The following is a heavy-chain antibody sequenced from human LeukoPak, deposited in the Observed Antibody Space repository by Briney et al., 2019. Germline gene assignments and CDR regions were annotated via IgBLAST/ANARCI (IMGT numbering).Heavy chain of an antibody. CDR1: GYTFTSYG. CDR2: ISAYNGNT. CDR3: TTDYRGAVAGLGNWFDP. Sequence: ASVKVSCKASGYTFTSYGISWVRQAPGQGLEWMGWISAYNGNTNYAQKLQGRVTMTTDTSTSTAYMELRSLRSDDTAVYYCTTDYRGAVAGLGNWFDPWGQGTLVTVSS. V-gene: IGHV1-18*01. J-gene: IGHJ5*02. D-gene: IGHD6-19*01.